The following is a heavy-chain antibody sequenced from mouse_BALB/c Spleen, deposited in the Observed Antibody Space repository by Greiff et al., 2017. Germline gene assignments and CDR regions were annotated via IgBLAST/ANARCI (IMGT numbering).Heavy chain of an antibody. V-gene: IGHV2-6-5*01. D-gene: IGHD5-5*01. CDR1: GFSLTDYG. CDR3: ASYYLAY. J-gene: IGHJ3*01. CDR2: IWSGGST. Sequence: VQLQESGPGLVAPSQSLSITCTVSGFSLTDYGVSWIRQPPGKGLEWLGVIWSGGSTDYNAAFISRLSISKDNSKSQVFFKMNSLQANDTAIYYCASYYLAYWGQGTLVTVSA.